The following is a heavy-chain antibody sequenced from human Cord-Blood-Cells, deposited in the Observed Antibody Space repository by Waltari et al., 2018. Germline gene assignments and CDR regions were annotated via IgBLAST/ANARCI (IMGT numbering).Heavy chain of an antibody. Sequence: QLQLQESGPGLVKPSETLSLTCTVSAGSISSSSYYWGWIRQPPGKGLEWIGSIYYSGSTYYNPSLKSRVTISVDTSKNQFSLKLSSVTAADTAVYYCASAAGLYYYYYYGMDVWGQGTTVTVSS. V-gene: IGHV4-39*01. CDR3: ASAAGLYYYYYYGMDV. CDR1: AGSISSSSYY. J-gene: IGHJ6*02. CDR2: IYYSGST. D-gene: IGHD6-13*01.